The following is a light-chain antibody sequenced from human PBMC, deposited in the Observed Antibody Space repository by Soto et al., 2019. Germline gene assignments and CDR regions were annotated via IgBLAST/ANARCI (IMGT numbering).Light chain of an antibody. Sequence: AIRMTQSPSSFSASTGDRVTITCRASQGISSYLAWYQQKPGKAPKLLIYAASTLQSGVPSRFSGSGSGTDFTLTISCLQSEDFATYYYQQSYSYPSTFGQGTKVEIK. CDR2: AAS. CDR1: QGISSY. V-gene: IGKV1-8*01. CDR3: QQSYSYPST. J-gene: IGKJ1*01.